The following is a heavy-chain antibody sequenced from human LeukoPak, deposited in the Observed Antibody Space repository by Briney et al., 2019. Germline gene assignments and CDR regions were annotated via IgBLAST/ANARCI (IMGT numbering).Heavy chain of an antibody. J-gene: IGHJ4*02. Sequence: ETLSLTCAVYGGSFSGYYWSWIRRPPGKGLEWIGEINHSGSTNYNPSLKSRVTISVDTSKNQFSLKLSSVTAADTAVYYCARGQERYYYDSSGYYYYFDYWGQGTLVTVSS. CDR2: INHSGST. CDR3: ARGQERYYYDSSGYYYYFDY. CDR1: GGSFSGYY. V-gene: IGHV4-34*01. D-gene: IGHD3-22*01.